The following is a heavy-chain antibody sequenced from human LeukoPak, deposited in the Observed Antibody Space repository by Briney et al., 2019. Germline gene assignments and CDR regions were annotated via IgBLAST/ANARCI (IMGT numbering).Heavy chain of an antibody. D-gene: IGHD3-9*01. CDR3: AGDQHYDVLTAFGLDV. V-gene: IGHV3-30*02. J-gene: IGHJ6*02. CDR1: GLTFSSFG. Sequence: GGSLRLSCAADGLTFSSFGMHWVRQAQGKGLEWVAFIRYVGTNEYYADFVMGRFTITRDNSKNTLSLIMNGLRVEDTAVYYCAGDQHYDVLTAFGLDVWGQGTTVTVSS. CDR2: IRYVGTNE.